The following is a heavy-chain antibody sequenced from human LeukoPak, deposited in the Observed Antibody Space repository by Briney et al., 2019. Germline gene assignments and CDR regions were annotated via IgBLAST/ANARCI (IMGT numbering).Heavy chain of an antibody. CDR2: IWYDGSNK. CDR1: GFTFSSYG. V-gene: IGHV3-33*06. J-gene: IGHJ6*03. D-gene: IGHD6-13*01. Sequence: PGGSLRLSCAASGFTFSSYGMHWVRQAPGKGLEWVAVIWYDGSNKYYADSVKGRFTISRDNSKNTLYLQMNSLRAEDTAVYYCAKSWGSSWYKFTDYYYYMDVWGKGTTVTVSS. CDR3: AKSWGSSWYKFTDYYYYMDV.